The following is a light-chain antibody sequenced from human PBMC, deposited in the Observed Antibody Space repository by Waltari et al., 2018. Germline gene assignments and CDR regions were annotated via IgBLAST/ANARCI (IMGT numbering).Light chain of an antibody. Sequence: EIVLTQSPGTRSLSPGERATLSCRASQSVSSSYFAWDQQKPGQAPRPLIYGASSRATGIPDRFSGSGAGTDFTLTISRLEPEDFAVYYCQQYGSSPLFTFGPGTKVDIK. J-gene: IGKJ3*01. CDR2: GAS. CDR1: QSVSSSY. CDR3: QQYGSSPLFT. V-gene: IGKV3-20*01.